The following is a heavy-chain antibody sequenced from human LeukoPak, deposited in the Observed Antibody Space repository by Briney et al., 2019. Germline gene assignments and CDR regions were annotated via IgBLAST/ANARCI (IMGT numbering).Heavy chain of an antibody. CDR1: GYTFTSYD. CDR2: MNPNSGNT. J-gene: IGHJ3*02. D-gene: IGHD3-3*01. CDR3: ARGCYDFWSGYYKENDAFDI. Sequence: ASVKDSCKASGYTFTSYDINWVRQATGQGLEWMGWMNPNSGNTGYAQKFQGRVTITRNTSISTAYMELSSLRSEDTAVYYCARGCYDFWSGYYKENDAFDIWGQGTMVTVSS. V-gene: IGHV1-8*03.